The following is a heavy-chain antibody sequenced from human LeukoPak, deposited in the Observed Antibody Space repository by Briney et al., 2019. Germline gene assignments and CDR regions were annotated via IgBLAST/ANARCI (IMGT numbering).Heavy chain of an antibody. V-gene: IGHV3-23*01. CDR2: ISGSGGST. CDR3: AKDGSGSYYRGYYFDY. Sequence: GGSLRLSCAASGFTFSSYAMSWVRQAPGKGLEWVSAISGSGGSTYYADSVKGRFTISRDNSKNTLYLQMNSLRAEDTAVYYCAKDGSGSYYRGYYFDYWGQGTLVTVSS. D-gene: IGHD3-10*01. CDR1: GFTFSSYA. J-gene: IGHJ4*02.